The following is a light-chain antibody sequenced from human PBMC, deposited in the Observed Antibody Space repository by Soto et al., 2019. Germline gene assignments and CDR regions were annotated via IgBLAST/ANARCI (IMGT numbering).Light chain of an antibody. CDR3: QQYYSLTWT. CDR1: QDISIY. Sequence: DIQMTQSPSSLSASVGDRVTITCLASQDISIYLNWYQQKLGKAPKLLIYDTSTLGAGVPARFSGSGSGTVFTLTISSLQPEDFATYYCQQYYSLTWTFGQGTRVEVK. V-gene: IGKV1-33*01. J-gene: IGKJ1*01. CDR2: DTS.